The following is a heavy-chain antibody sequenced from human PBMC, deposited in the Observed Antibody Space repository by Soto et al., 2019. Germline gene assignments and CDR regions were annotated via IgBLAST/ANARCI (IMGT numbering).Heavy chain of an antibody. D-gene: IGHD1-7*01. V-gene: IGHV3-72*01. J-gene: IGHJ4*02. CDR2: SRDKGNSYST. CDR3: ARSIPGTTSFDS. CDR1: GFSFSDYY. Sequence: EVHLVESGGGLVQHGGSLRLSCAGSGFSFSDYYIDWVRQAPGKGLEWVGRSRDKGNSYSTDYAAAVKGRFTVSRDTSKNSLYLQMNSLKAVDTALYYCARSIPGTTSFDSWGQGTLVTVSS.